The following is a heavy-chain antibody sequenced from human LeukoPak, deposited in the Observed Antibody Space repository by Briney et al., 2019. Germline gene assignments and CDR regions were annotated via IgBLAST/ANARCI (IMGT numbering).Heavy chain of an antibody. J-gene: IGHJ3*02. D-gene: IGHD1-26*01. V-gene: IGHV3-23*01. CDR3: AKVWWEWELPRTDAFDI. Sequence: PGGTLTLSCAASGFTFSSYAMSCVLQAPGKGLEWVSAISGSGGSTYYADSVKGRFTISRDNSKNTLYLQMNSLRAEDTAVYYCAKVWWEWELPRTDAFDIWGQGTMVTVSS. CDR2: ISGSGGST. CDR1: GFTFSSYA.